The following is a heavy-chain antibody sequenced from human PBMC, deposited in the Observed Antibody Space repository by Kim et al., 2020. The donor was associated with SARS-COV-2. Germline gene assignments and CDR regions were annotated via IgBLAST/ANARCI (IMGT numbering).Heavy chain of an antibody. D-gene: IGHD3-10*01. J-gene: IGHJ4*02. V-gene: IGHV3-30*04. Sequence: GGSLRLSCVASGSSFRTYVLHWVRQAPGKGLEWVALISQDGRNQDYIDSVKGRFTSSRDNSKNTLFLQMNSLRVDDTAVYYCVGFGGSMSHSYSDSWGQGTLVTVSS. CDR1: GSSFRTYV. CDR2: ISQDGRNQ. CDR3: VGFGGSMSHSYSDS.